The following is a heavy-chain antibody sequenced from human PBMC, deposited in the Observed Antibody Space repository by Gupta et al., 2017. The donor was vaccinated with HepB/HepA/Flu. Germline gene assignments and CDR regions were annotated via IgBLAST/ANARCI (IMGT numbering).Heavy chain of an antibody. CDR3: LSFDAFDI. Sequence: QVQLVESGGGVVQPGRSLRLSCAASGFTFSSYGMHWVRQAPGKGLEWVAVISYDGSNKHYADSVKGRFTIARDNFKNTLYLQMNSLRAEDTAVYYCLSFDAFDIWGQGTMVTVSS. J-gene: IGHJ3*02. CDR2: ISYDGSNK. CDR1: GFTFSSYG. V-gene: IGHV3-30*03.